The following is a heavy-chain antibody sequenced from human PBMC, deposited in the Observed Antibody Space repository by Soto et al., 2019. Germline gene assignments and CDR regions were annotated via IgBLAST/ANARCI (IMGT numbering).Heavy chain of an antibody. D-gene: IGHD3-3*01. CDR2: ISGSGGST. CDR1: GFTFSSYA. Sequence: GGSLRLSCAACGFTFSSYAMSWVRQAPGKGLEWVSAISGSGGSTYYADSVKGRFTISRDNSKNTLYLQMNSLRAEDTAVYYCAKLPRGYYDFWSGYLPYYYGMDVWGQGTTVTVSS. J-gene: IGHJ6*02. CDR3: AKLPRGYYDFWSGYLPYYYGMDV. V-gene: IGHV3-23*01.